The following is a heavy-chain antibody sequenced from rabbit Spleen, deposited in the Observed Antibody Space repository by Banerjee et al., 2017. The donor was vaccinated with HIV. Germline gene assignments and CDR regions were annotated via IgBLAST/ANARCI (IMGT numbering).Heavy chain of an antibody. Sequence: QEQLVESGGGLVQPGGSLKLSCTVSGFDISKYGVTWVRQAPGKGLEWIACIDPGSGGRTYYANWVNGRFTISKTSSTTVTLQMTSLTAADTATYFCARDNSVHPDFILWGQGTLVTVS. CDR3: ARDNSVHPDFIL. V-gene: IGHV1S45*01. D-gene: IGHD1-1*01. J-gene: IGHJ4*01. CDR2: IDPGSGGRT. CDR1: GFDISKYG.